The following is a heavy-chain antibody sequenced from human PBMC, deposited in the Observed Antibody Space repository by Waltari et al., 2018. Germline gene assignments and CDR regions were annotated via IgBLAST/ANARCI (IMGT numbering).Heavy chain of an antibody. Sequence: QVQLQESGPGLVKPSETLSLTCTVSGGSLRDYYWSWLRQFPGQGLEWIGYIYYTGSTNYYPSLTGRVTISVDTSRKQFSLKVSSVTAADTAVYYCARGTNPFGYWGQGTLVTVSS. D-gene: IGHD3-3*01. J-gene: IGHJ4*02. CDR1: GGSLRDYY. V-gene: IGHV4-59*13. CDR2: IYYTGST. CDR3: ARGTNPFGY.